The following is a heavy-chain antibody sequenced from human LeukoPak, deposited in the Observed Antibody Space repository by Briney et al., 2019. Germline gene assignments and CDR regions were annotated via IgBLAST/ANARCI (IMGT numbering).Heavy chain of an antibody. Sequence: GGSLRLSCAASGFTFSSYEMNWVCQAPGKGLDWVSYISSSGSAIYYADSVRGRFTISRDNAKNSLYLQMNSLRAEDTAVYYCARARRDCSGGSCYPDYNWFDPWGQGTLVTVSS. CDR2: ISSSGSAI. V-gene: IGHV3-48*03. D-gene: IGHD2-15*01. CDR1: GFTFSSYE. CDR3: ARARRDCSGGSCYPDYNWFDP. J-gene: IGHJ5*02.